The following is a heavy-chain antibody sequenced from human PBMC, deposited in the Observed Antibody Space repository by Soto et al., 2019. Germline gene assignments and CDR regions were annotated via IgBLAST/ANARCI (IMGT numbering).Heavy chain of an antibody. V-gene: IGHV3-30-3*01. Sequence: PGGSLRLSCAASGFTFSSYAMHWVRQAPGKGLEWVAVISYDGSNKYYADSVKGRFTISRDNSKNTLYPQMNSLRAEDTAVYYCAREPRHECVRGWIWQHYYYGMDVWGQGTTVTVSS. CDR1: GFTFSSYA. CDR2: ISYDGSNK. CDR3: AREPRHECVRGWIWQHYYYGMDV. J-gene: IGHJ6*02. D-gene: IGHD6-19*01.